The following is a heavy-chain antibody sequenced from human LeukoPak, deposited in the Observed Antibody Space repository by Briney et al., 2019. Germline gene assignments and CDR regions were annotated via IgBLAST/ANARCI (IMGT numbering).Heavy chain of an antibody. D-gene: IGHD5-18*01. Sequence: SVKVSCKASGGTLRNYAISWVRQAPGQGLEWMGGIIPIFGTANYAQKFQGRVTITADESTSTAYMELSSLRSEDTAVYYCAREMGIQLWSGGAFDIWGQGTMVTVSS. CDR1: GGTLRNYA. CDR3: AREMGIQLWSGGAFDI. CDR2: IIPIFGTA. V-gene: IGHV1-69*01. J-gene: IGHJ3*02.